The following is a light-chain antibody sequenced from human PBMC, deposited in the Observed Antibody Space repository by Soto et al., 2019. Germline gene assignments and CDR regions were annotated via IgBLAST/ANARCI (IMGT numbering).Light chain of an antibody. Sequence: QSALTQPRSVSGSPGQSVTISCTGTSSDVGGYNYVSWYQQHPGKAPKLMIYDVTKRPSGVPDRFSGSKSGNTASLTISGLQAEDEADYYCYPYAGRYAWVFGGGTKLTVL. V-gene: IGLV2-11*01. J-gene: IGLJ3*02. CDR1: SSDVGGYNY. CDR3: YPYAGRYAWV. CDR2: DVT.